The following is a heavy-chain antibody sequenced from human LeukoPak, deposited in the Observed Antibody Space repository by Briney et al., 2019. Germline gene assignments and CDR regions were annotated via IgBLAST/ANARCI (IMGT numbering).Heavy chain of an antibody. D-gene: IGHD2-2*01. CDR2: ILPSFGTA. V-gene: IGHV1-69*13. CDR3: ARDQYCSSTSCYLKWFDP. Sequence: SVKVPCKVSGGPFSRYAISWVRQAPGQGLEWMGGILPSFGTANYAQKFQVRVTITADESTGTAYMELSRLRSDDTAVYYCARDQYCSSTSCYLKWFDPWGQGTLVTVSS. CDR1: GGPFSRYA. J-gene: IGHJ5*02.